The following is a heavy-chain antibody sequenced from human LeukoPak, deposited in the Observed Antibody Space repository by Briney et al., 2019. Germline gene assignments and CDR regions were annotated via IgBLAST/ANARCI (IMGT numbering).Heavy chain of an antibody. D-gene: IGHD1-1*01. CDR3: AKVGDWNDLVF. CDR2: IYYSGSTT. V-gene: IGHV4-59*01. J-gene: IGHJ4*02. Sequence: SETLSLTCTVSGGSITNYWWSWIRQPPGRGLEWIGYIYYSGSTTNYNPSLRGRATISVDASKNQFSLRLMSVTAADTAVYYCAKVGDWNDLVFWGQGTLVFVPS. CDR1: GGSITNYW.